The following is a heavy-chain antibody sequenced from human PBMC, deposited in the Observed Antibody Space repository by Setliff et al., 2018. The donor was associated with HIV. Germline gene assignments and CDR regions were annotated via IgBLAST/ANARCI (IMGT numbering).Heavy chain of an antibody. CDR2: IYPSDSDT. Sequence: PGESLKISCKASGYSFTTYWIAWVRQMPGKGLEWMGIIYPSDSDTRYGPSIQGQVTISADQSLKTAHLQWSSLKASDTATYFCVRLNRGSTWSIASERGFFDPWGQGTLVTSPQ. D-gene: IGHD3-10*01. V-gene: IGHV5-51*01. CDR1: GYSFTTYW. CDR3: VRLNRGSTWSIASERGFFDP. J-gene: IGHJ5*02.